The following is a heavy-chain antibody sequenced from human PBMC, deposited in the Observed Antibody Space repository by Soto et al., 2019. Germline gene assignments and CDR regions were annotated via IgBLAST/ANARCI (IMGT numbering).Heavy chain of an antibody. CDR2: IKEDASEE. J-gene: IGHJ4*02. V-gene: IGHV3-7*01. Sequence: EVQLVQSGGDLVQPGGSLRLSCVASGFTFSTYWMTWVRQAPGMGLEWVAGIKEDASEELYVDSVKGRFSVSRDNAKNSLYIHLNSLSAEDTAVYYCATAISSPFSNFDYWGQGSLVTVSS. CDR1: GFTFSTYW. D-gene: IGHD2-2*01. CDR3: ATAISSPFSNFDY.